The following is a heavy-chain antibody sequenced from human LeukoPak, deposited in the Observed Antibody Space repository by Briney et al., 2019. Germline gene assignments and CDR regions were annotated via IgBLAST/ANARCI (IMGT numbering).Heavy chain of an antibody. CDR3: ASSATVTYHSFDY. D-gene: IGHD4-17*01. V-gene: IGHV4-59*01. J-gene: IGHJ4*02. CDR1: GGSISSYY. Sequence: PSETLSHTCTVSGGSISSYYWSWIRQPPGKGLEWIGYIYYSGGTNYNPSLKSRVTISVDTSKNQFSLKLSSVTAADTAVYYCASSATVTYHSFDYWGQGTLVTVSS. CDR2: IYYSGGT.